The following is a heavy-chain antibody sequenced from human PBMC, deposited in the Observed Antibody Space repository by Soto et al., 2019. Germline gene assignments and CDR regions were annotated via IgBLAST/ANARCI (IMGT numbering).Heavy chain of an antibody. V-gene: IGHV1-18*01. CDR1: GYAFTTYG. J-gene: IGHJ4*02. D-gene: IGHD1-1*01. CDR2: ISAHNGNT. Sequence: QVHLVQSGAEVKKPGASVKVSCQGSGYAFTTYGITWVRQAPGQGLEWMGWISAHNGNTNYAQKLQGRVTVTRDTPTSSAYMELRSLRYVATSVYYCARGRYGDYWGQGALVTVSS. CDR3: ARGRYGDY.